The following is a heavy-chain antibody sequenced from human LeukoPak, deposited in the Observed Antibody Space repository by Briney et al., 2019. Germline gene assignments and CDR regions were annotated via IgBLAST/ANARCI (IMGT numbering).Heavy chain of an antibody. Sequence: PGGSLRLSCAASGFTFSSYAMSWVRQAPGKGLEWVSGVSGSGSSTYYADSVKGRFTISRDNSKNTLYLQMNSLRAEDTAVYYCARSIAAAGTDFDHWGQGTLVTVSS. J-gene: IGHJ4*02. CDR3: ARSIAAAGTDFDH. D-gene: IGHD6-13*01. CDR2: VSGSGSST. CDR1: GFTFSSYA. V-gene: IGHV3-23*01.